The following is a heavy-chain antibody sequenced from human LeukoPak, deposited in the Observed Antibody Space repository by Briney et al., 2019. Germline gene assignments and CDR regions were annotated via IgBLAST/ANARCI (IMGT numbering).Heavy chain of an antibody. CDR2: INPNSGGT. J-gene: IGHJ6*02. V-gene: IGHV1-2*04. CDR1: GYTFTGYY. Sequence: ASVKVSCKASGYTFTGYYMHWVRQAPGQGLEWMGWINPNSGGTNYAQKFQGWVTMTRDTSISTAYMELSRLRSDDTAVYYCARGGQLLWFGDTDLLMDVWGQGTTVTVSS. D-gene: IGHD3-10*01. CDR3: ARGGQLLWFGDTDLLMDV.